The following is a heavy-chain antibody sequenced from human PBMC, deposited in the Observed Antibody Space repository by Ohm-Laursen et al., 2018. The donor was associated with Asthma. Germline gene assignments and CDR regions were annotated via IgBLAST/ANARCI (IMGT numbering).Heavy chain of an antibody. CDR3: ARAKDYGDYSYYYYYGMDV. V-gene: IGHV3-23*01. Sequence: SLRLSCAASKFTFSNYAMNWVRQPPGKGLEWVSEISSTGGSTDYADSVKGRFTTSRDNSKSTMYLQMNSLRAEDTAVYYCARAKDYGDYSYYYYYGMDVWGQGTTVTVSS. CDR1: KFTFSNYA. D-gene: IGHD4-17*01. CDR2: ISSTGGST. J-gene: IGHJ6*02.